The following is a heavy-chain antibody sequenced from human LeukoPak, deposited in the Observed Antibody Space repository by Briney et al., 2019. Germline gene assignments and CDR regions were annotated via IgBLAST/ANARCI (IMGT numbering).Heavy chain of an antibody. CDR1: GGSVSSSIFY. CDR3: ARETDRWSDP. D-gene: IGHD3-22*01. Sequence: SETLSLTCTVSGGSVSSSIFYWGWIRQPPGKGLEWIGSIYYSGSTYYNPSLKSRVTISVDTSKNQFSLKLTSVTAADTAVYYCARETDRWSDPWGQGTLVTVSS. CDR2: IYYSGST. J-gene: IGHJ5*02. V-gene: IGHV4-39*07.